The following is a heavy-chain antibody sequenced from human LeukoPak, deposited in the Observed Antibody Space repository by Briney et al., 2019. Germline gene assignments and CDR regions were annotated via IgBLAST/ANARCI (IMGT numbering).Heavy chain of an antibody. CDR1: GFTFNDYY. J-gene: IGHJ5*02. CDR3: ATDGAGFDT. CDR2: INIGGTNT. Sequence: GGSLRLSCATSGFTFNDYYMSWIRQAPGKGLEWLSYINIGGTNTHYADSVKGRFTTSRDNAKKSLYLEMNNLRAEDTAVYYCATDGAGFDTWGQGVLVTVSS. V-gene: IGHV3-11*01.